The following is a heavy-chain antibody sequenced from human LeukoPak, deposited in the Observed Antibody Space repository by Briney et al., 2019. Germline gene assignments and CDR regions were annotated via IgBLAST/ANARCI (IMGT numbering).Heavy chain of an antibody. D-gene: IGHD3-10*01. CDR3: AKVAKYYYGSETYYFFEH. J-gene: IGHJ4*02. V-gene: IGHV3-74*01. CDR2: INSDGSRT. Sequence: GGSLRLSCAASGFTFSSYWMHWVRQAPGKGLVWVSSINSDGSRTSYVDSVKGRFTISRDNAKNSVYLQMNSLRVEDTAVYYCAKVAKYYYGSETYYFFEHWGQGTPVTASS. CDR1: GFTFSSYW.